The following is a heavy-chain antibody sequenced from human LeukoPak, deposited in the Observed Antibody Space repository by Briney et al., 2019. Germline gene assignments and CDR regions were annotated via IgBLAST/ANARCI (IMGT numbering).Heavy chain of an antibody. Sequence: SVKVSCKASGGTYSSYAISWVRQAPGQGLEWLGRIIPILGIANYAQKFQGRVTITADKSTSTAYMELSSLRSEDTAVYYCARGSVIGDRRMGMDVWGQGTTVTVSS. J-gene: IGHJ6*02. CDR2: IIPILGIA. CDR3: ARGSVIGDRRMGMDV. V-gene: IGHV1-69*04. CDR1: GGTYSSYA. D-gene: IGHD4-17*01.